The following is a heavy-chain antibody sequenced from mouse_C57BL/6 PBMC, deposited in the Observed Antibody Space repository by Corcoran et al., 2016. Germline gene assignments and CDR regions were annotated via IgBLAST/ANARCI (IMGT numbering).Heavy chain of an antibody. J-gene: IGHJ4*01. CDR2: INTYSGVP. Sequence: QIQLVQSGPELKKPGETVKISCKDSGYTLTTYGMSWVKQAPGKGLKWMGWINTYSGVPTYADDFKGRFSFSLETSASTAYLQINNLKNEDTANSFCARFYYGSSYAMDYWGQGTSVTVSS. V-gene: IGHV9-3*01. CDR3: ARFYYGSSYAMDY. D-gene: IGHD1-1*01. CDR1: GYTLTTYG.